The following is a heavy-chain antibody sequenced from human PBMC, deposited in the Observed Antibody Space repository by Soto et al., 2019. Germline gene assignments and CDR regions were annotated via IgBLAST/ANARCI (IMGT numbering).Heavy chain of an antibody. J-gene: IGHJ6*02. Sequence: QVPLVESGGGVVQPGRSLRLSCAASGFTFSSYAMHWVRQAPGKGLEWVAVISYDGSNKYYADSVKGRFTISRDNSKNTLYLQMNSLRAEDTAVYYCARDTAMVTDYYYGMDVWGQGTTVTVSS. D-gene: IGHD5-18*01. V-gene: IGHV3-30-3*01. CDR3: ARDTAMVTDYYYGMDV. CDR2: ISYDGSNK. CDR1: GFTFSSYA.